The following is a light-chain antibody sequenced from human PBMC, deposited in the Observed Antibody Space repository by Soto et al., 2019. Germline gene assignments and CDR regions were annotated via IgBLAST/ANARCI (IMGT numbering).Light chain of an antibody. CDR1: QTTNTW. CDR2: DAS. CDR3: QQYISYPYT. V-gene: IGKV1-5*01. Sequence: DMQMTQFPSTLSASVGDRVTITCRASQTTNTWLAWYQQKPGTAPKLLIYDASSLEGGVPSRFSASGSGTELTLTISSLQPDDLATYYCQQYISYPYTFGQGTKVEIK. J-gene: IGKJ2*01.